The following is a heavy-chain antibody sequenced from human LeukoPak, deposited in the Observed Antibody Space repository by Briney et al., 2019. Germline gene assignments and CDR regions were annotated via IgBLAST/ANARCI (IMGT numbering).Heavy chain of an antibody. D-gene: IGHD2-2*01. V-gene: IGHV1-2*02. J-gene: IGHJ6*02. CDR3: ARGRTEQLLGLYYYGMDV. CDR1: GRTFTAYY. Sequence: ASGKVSCKASGRTFTAYYMHWVRQAPGQGLDWMGWINPNSGGTNYAQKFQSRVTMTRDTSISTAYMELTRLSSDETAVYYCARGRTEQLLGLYYYGMDVWGQGTTVTVSS. CDR2: INPNSGGT.